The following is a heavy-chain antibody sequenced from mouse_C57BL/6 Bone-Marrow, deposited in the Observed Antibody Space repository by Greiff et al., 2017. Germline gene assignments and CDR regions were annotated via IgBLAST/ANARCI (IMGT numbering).Heavy chain of an antibody. D-gene: IGHD2-1*01. CDR2: IHPNSGST. J-gene: IGHJ2*01. CDR1: GYTFTSYW. V-gene: IGHV1-64*01. CDR3: ARPYGNYGDY. Sequence: QVQLQQPGAELVKPGALVKLSCKASGYTFTSYWMHWVKQRPGQGLEWIGMIHPNSGSTNYNEKFKSKATLTVDKSSSTAYMQLSSLTSEDSAVYYCARPYGNYGDYWGQGTTLTVSS.